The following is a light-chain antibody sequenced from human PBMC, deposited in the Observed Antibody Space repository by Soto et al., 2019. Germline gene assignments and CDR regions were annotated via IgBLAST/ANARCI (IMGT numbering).Light chain of an antibody. J-gene: IGLJ3*02. CDR2: STN. CDR1: SGSVSTSYY. V-gene: IGLV8-61*01. CDR3: ALYMGSGIWV. Sequence: QTVVTQEPSFSVSPGLTVTLTCGLSSGSVSTSYYPSWYQQTPGQAPRTLIYSTNTRSSGVHDRFSGSILGNRAALTITGAQTDDESDYYCALYMGSGIWVFGGGTK.